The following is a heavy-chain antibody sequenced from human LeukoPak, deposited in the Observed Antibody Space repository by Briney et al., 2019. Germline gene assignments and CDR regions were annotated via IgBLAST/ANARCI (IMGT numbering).Heavy chain of an antibody. D-gene: IGHD2-2*01. Sequence: ASVKLSCKASGYTFTVYYMHWVRQAPGQGLEWMGWINPNSGGTNYAQKFQGRVTMTRDTSISTAYMELSRLRSDDTAVYYCARDPVIVAVPGGTAFDIWGQGTMVTVS. CDR1: GYTFTVYY. CDR2: INPNSGGT. V-gene: IGHV1-2*02. CDR3: ARDPVIVAVPGGTAFDI. J-gene: IGHJ3*02.